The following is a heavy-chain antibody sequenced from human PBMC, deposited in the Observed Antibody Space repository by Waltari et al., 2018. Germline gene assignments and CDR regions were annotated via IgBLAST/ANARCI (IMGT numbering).Heavy chain of an antibody. D-gene: IGHD4-17*01. CDR3: ARALTTPNDY. Sequence: EVQLVESGGGLVKPGGSLRPSCAASGFTISSFGMGWVRQAPGKGLEWVSSTTNSNTYIYYADSVKGRFTVSIDNAKNSLYLQMNSLRADDTAVYFCARALTTPNDYWGQGTLVTVSS. CDR1: GFTISSFG. CDR2: TTNSNTYI. V-gene: IGHV3-21*03. J-gene: IGHJ4*02.